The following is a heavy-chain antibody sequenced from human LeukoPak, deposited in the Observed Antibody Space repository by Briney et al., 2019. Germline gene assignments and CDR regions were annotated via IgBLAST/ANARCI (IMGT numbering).Heavy chain of an antibody. D-gene: IGHD2-21*02. Sequence: SETLSLTCAVSGGSISSGGYSWSWIRQPPGKGLEWIGYIYHSGSTYYNPSLKSRVTISVDRSKNQFSLKLSSVTAADTAVYYCARSHIVVVTGDYFDYWGQGTLVTVSS. V-gene: IGHV4-30-2*01. CDR2: IYHSGST. CDR3: ARSHIVVVTGDYFDY. CDR1: GGSISSGGYS. J-gene: IGHJ4*02.